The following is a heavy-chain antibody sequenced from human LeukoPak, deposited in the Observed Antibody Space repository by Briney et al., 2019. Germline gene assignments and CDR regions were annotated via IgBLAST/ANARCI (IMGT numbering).Heavy chain of an antibody. Sequence: GGSLRLSCAASGFTFSNYGMHWVRQAPGKGLEWVATIPFDGRGKYYADSVKGRFTISRDNSKNTLFLQMNSLRGEGTAMYFCAKGQWVRAAAATGFDYWGQGTLVTVSS. CDR2: IPFDGRGK. D-gene: IGHD6-13*01. CDR3: AKGQWVRAAAATGFDY. J-gene: IGHJ4*02. CDR1: GFTFSNYG. V-gene: IGHV3-30*02.